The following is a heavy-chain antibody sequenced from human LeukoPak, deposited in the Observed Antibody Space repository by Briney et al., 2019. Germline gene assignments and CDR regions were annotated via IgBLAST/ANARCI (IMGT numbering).Heavy chain of an antibody. J-gene: IGHJ4*02. CDR1: GLAFSAYK. V-gene: IGHV3-74*01. CDR3: VVGGSPGY. D-gene: IGHD2-15*01. CDR2: ISTDGYTT. Sequence: GGSLRLSCAASGLAFSAYKMHWVRQAPRKGLVWVSRISTDGYTTDYADFVQGRFTASRDNTKNTWSLEMNGLRAEDTAVYYCVVGGSPGYWGQGTLVTVSS.